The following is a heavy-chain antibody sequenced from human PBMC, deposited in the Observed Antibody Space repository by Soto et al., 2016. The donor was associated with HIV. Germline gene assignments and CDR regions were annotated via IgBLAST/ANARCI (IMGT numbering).Heavy chain of an antibody. Sequence: EVQLVESGGGLVQPGRSLRLSCAASGFTFDDYAMHWVRQAPGKGLEWVSGISWNSGSIGYADSVKGRFTISRDNAKNSLYLQMNSLRAEDMALYYCAKDSLRLPSGSFDYWGQGTLVTVSS. CDR2: ISWNSGSI. CDR3: AKDSLRLPSGSFDY. CDR1: GFTFDDYA. V-gene: IGHV3-9*03. D-gene: IGHD1-26*01. J-gene: IGHJ4*02.